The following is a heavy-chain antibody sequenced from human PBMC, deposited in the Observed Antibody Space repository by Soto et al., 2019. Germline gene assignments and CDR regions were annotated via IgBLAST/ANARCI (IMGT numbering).Heavy chain of an antibody. CDR2: IHYNGNT. J-gene: IGHJ4*02. CDR1: GDSISAYS. Sequence: PSETLSLTCTVSGDSISAYSWSWVRQPPGKGLEWIGNIHYNGNTKYNPSLKSRVTMSVDTSKNQFSLRLISVTAADTAIYFCAREGNLGRWLQPIDFWGQGTLVTVSS. V-gene: IGHV4-59*01. CDR3: AREGNLGRWLQPIDF. D-gene: IGHD5-12*01.